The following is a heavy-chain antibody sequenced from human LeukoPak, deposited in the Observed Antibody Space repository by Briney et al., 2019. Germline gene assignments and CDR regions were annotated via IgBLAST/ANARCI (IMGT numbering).Heavy chain of an antibody. J-gene: IGHJ4*02. CDR1: GFTFSSYA. Sequence: GGSLRLSCAASGFTFSSYAMNWVRQAPGKGLEWVSGISGSGGSTHYVDSVKGRFTISRDNSKNTLYLEMNSLRAEDTAVYYCARDQYSYDYVWGTYFSLYYFDYWGQGTLVTVSS. D-gene: IGHD3-16*01. CDR2: ISGSGGST. V-gene: IGHV3-23*01. CDR3: ARDQYSYDYVWGTYFSLYYFDY.